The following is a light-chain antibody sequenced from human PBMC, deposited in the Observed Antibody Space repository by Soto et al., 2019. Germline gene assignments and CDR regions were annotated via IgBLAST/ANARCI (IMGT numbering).Light chain of an antibody. CDR3: QQYNSYPWT. J-gene: IGKJ1*01. V-gene: IGKV1-5*01. Sequence: DIQMTQSPSILSASVGDRVTISCRASQSISSWLAWYQQNPGKAPNLLIFDASTLETGVPSRFSGSEAETEFTLTISGLQPDDFATYYCQQYNSYPWTFGQGTKVEIK. CDR2: DAS. CDR1: QSISSW.